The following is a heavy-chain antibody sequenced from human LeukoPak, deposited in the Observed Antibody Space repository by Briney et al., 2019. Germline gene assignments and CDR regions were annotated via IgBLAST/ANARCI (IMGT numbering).Heavy chain of an antibody. J-gene: IGHJ4*02. CDR3: ARSSTVVTPVDH. D-gene: IGHD4-23*01. CDR1: GSTFTGCY. CDR2: INPNSGGT. Sequence: ASVKVSFKASGSTFTGCYMHWVRPAPGQGLEWMGWINPNSGGTNYAQKFQGRVTMTRDTSISTAYMELSRLRSDDTAVYYCARSSTVVTPVDHWGQGTLVTVSS. V-gene: IGHV1-2*02.